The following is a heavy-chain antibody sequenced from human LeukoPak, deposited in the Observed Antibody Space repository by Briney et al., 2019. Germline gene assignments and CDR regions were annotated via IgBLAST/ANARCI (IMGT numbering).Heavy chain of an antibody. J-gene: IGHJ6*03. Sequence: GASVKVSCKASGYTFTGYYMHWVRQAPGQGLEWMGWINPSSGGTNYAQKFQGRVTMTRDTSISTAYMELSRLRSGDTAVYYCAREAEYCSSTSCYYRPYYMDVWGKGTTVTVSS. V-gene: IGHV1-2*02. CDR2: INPSSGGT. CDR1: GYTFTGYY. D-gene: IGHD2-2*01. CDR3: AREAEYCSSTSCYYRPYYMDV.